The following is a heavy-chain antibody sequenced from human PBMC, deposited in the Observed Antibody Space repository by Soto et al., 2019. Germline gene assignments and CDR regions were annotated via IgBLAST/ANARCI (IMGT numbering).Heavy chain of an antibody. CDR3: ARDQGYSSGWPRYDY. D-gene: IGHD6-19*01. Sequence: GASVKVSCKASGGTFSSYAISRVRQAPGQGLEWMGGIIPIFGTANYAQKFQGRVTITADESTSTAYMELSSLRSEDTAVYYCARDQGYSSGWPRYDYWGQGTLVTVSS. J-gene: IGHJ4*02. V-gene: IGHV1-69*13. CDR2: IIPIFGTA. CDR1: GGTFSSYA.